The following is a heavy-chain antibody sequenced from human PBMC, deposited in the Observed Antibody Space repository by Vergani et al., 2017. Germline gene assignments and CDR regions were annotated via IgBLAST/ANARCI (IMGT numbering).Heavy chain of an antibody. CDR2: ISGPGLST. Sequence: VQLVETGGDLVKPGGSLRLSCAASGFTFSNSAVSWVRQAPGRGLAWVSSISGPGLSTYYADSVKGRFSISRDNSKNTVFLQMHSLRAEDTAIYYCVKEKIDLGSYCFDSWGHGILVTVSS. D-gene: IGHD2/OR15-2a*01. V-gene: IGHV3-23*04. CDR3: VKEKIDLGSYCFDS. CDR1: GFTFSNSA. J-gene: IGHJ4*01.